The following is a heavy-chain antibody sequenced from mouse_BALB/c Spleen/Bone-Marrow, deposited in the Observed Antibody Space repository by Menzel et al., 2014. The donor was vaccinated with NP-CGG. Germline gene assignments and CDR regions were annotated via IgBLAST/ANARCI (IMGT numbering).Heavy chain of an antibody. Sequence: VQLQESGAELARPGASVKLSCKASGYTFTSYWMQRVKQRPGQGLEWIGAIYPGDGDTRYTQKFKGKATLTADKSSSTAYMQLSSLASEDSAVYYCARGTGPDYWGQGTTLTVSS. CDR3: ARGTGPDY. CDR1: GYTFTSYW. CDR2: IYPGDGDT. D-gene: IGHD4-1*01. J-gene: IGHJ2*01. V-gene: IGHV1-87*01.